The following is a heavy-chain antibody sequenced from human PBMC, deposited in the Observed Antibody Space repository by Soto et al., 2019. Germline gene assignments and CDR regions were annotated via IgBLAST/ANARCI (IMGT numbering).Heavy chain of an antibody. V-gene: IGHV5-10-1*01. Sequence: GESLKISCEGSGYSFTSYWISWVRQMPGKGLEWMGRIDPSDSYTNYSPSFQGHVTISADKSISTAYLQWSSLKASDTAMYYCVRRPYASGHDYYYGRAVRGQVTTVPVSS. J-gene: IGHJ6*02. CDR2: IDPSDSYT. D-gene: IGHD2-2*01. CDR3: VRRPYASGHDYYYGRAV. CDR1: GYSFTSYW.